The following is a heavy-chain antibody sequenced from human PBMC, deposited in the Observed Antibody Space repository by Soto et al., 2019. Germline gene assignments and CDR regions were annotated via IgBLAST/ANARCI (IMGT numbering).Heavy chain of an antibody. CDR1: GYSFTSCW. CDR2: IDPSDSYT. J-gene: IGHJ6*02. V-gene: IGHV5-10-1*01. Sequence: GESLKISCKGSGYSFTSCWISWVRQMPGKGLEWMGRIDPSDSYTNYSPSFQGHVTISADKSISTAYLQWSSLKASDTAMYYCARSDYGDYYYYYYYGMDVWGQGTTVTVSS. CDR3: ARSDYGDYYYYYYYGMDV. D-gene: IGHD4-17*01.